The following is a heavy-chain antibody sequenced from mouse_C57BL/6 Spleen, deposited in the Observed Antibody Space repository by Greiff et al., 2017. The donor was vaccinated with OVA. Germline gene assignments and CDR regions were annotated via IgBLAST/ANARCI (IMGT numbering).Heavy chain of an antibody. CDR3: TRDEPMDY. CDR1: GFTFRSYA. Sequence: VQRVESGEGFVKPGGSLKLSCAASGFTFRSYAMSWVRQTPEKRLEWVAYNSSGGDYTYYADTVKGRFTISRDNARNTLYLQMSSLKSEDTAMYYCTRDEPMDYWGQGTSVTVSS. J-gene: IGHJ4*01. CDR2: NSSGGDYT. V-gene: IGHV5-9-1*02.